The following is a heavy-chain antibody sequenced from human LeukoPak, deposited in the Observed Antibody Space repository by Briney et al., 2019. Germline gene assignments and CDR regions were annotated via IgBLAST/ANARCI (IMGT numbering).Heavy chain of an antibody. D-gene: IGHD6-13*01. Sequence: QPGGTLRLSCTASGFTFGDYVMSWVRQAPGKGLEWVGFIRSKPYGGTTEYAGSVKGPFIISRDDSKTIAYLQMDSLKSEDTAVYYCTTGSATGTGSGYWGQGTLVTVSS. CDR3: TTGSATGTGSGY. V-gene: IGHV3-49*04. J-gene: IGHJ4*02. CDR1: GFTFGDYV. CDR2: IRSKPYGGTT.